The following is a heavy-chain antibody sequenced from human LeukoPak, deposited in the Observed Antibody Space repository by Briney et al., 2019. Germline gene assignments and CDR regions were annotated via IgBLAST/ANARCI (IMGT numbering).Heavy chain of an antibody. CDR1: GFSFSSYY. CDR2: IKQDGSEK. J-gene: IGHJ4*02. D-gene: IGHD5-12*01. V-gene: IGHV3-7*03. CDR3: AKDLPYSGWDELGY. Sequence: PGGSLRLSCVASGFSFSSYYMSWVRQAPGKGLEWVANIKQDGSEKDYVDSVKGRFTISRDNSKNTLYLQMNSLRAEDTAVYYCAKDLPYSGWDELGYWGQGTLVTVSS.